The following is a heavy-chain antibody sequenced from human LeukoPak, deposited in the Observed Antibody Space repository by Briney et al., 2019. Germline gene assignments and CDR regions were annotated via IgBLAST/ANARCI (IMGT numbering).Heavy chain of an antibody. Sequence: ASAKVSCKASGYTFTGYYIHWVRQAPGQGLEWMGWINPNSGGTNYAQKFQGRVTMTRDTSISTAYMEVSRLRYDDTAVYYCARDRASLLWSRGLDVWGQGTTVTVSS. D-gene: IGHD3-10*01. CDR1: GYTFTGYY. J-gene: IGHJ6*02. CDR2: INPNSGGT. V-gene: IGHV1-2*02. CDR3: ARDRASLLWSRGLDV.